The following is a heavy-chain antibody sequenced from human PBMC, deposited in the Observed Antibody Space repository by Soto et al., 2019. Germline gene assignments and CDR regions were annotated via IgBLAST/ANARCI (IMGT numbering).Heavy chain of an antibody. Sequence: SETLSLTCTVSGDSISRNGYFWTWTRQHPGKGLEWIGYIYNSGSSYYNPSLKSRVIISVDTSKNHFSLNLTAVTAADTAVYYCARGTMLRGPGYYYAMDVWGQGTTVTVSS. CDR2: IYNSGSS. V-gene: IGHV4-31*03. CDR1: GDSISRNGYF. CDR3: ARGTMLRGPGYYYAMDV. D-gene: IGHD3-10*01. J-gene: IGHJ6*02.